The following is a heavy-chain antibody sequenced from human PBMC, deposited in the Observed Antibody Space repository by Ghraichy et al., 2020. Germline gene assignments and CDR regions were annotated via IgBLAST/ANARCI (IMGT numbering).Heavy chain of an antibody. V-gene: IGHV3-49*04. J-gene: IGHJ4*02. CDR1: GFTFGDYA. Sequence: GGSLRLSCTASGFTFGDYAMSWVRQAPGKGLEWVGFIRSKGYGGTTEYAASVKGRFTISRDDSKTFAYLQMNSLKTEDTAIYYCTRGWGSGSFLPDYWGQGTLVTVSS. CDR3: TRGWGSGSFLPDY. D-gene: IGHD1-26*01. CDR2: IRSKGYGGTT.